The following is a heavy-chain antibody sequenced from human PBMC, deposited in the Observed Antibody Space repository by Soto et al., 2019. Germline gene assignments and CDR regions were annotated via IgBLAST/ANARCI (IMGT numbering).Heavy chain of an antibody. CDR2: ISSNGESTDHPGAT. D-gene: IGHD2-2*01. CDR1: GFNFRNYA. CDR3: TKALYCSSTSCYSGGDTFHI. J-gene: IGHJ3*02. V-gene: IGHV3-23*01. Sequence: EEQLLESGGGSVQPGGSLRLSCTATGFNFRNYAMSWVRQAPGKGLERVSIISSNGESTDHPGATYYADSVRGRFTISRDNSKNTLSLQMNSLRAEDTAVYFCTKALYCSSTSCYSGGDTFHIWGQGTMVTVS.